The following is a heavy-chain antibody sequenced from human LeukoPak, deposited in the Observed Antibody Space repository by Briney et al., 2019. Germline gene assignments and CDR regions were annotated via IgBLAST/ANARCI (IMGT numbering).Heavy chain of an antibody. J-gene: IGHJ4*02. CDR3: ARTARFAHYEG. CDR1: GGSISSSSYY. CDR2: IYYSGST. Sequence: SGTLSLTCTVSGGSISSSSYYWGWIRQPPGKGLEWIGSIYYSGSTYYNPSLKSRVTISVDTSKNQFSLKLSSVTAADTAVYYCARTARFAHYEGWGQGTLVTVSS. D-gene: IGHD2-21*02. V-gene: IGHV4-39*01.